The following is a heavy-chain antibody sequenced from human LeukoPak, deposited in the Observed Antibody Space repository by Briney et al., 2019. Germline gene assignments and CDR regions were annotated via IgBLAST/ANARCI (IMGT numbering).Heavy chain of an antibody. D-gene: IGHD4/OR15-4a*01. CDR1: GFTVSSNS. V-gene: IGHV3-53*01. CDR2: IYSGST. CDR3: ARRAGAYSHPYDY. Sequence: GGSLRLSCTVSGFTVSSNSMSWVRQAPGKGLEWVSFIYSGSTHYSDSVKGRFTISRDNSKNTLYLQMNSLRAEDTAVYYCARRAGAYSHPYDYWGQGTLITVSS. J-gene: IGHJ4*02.